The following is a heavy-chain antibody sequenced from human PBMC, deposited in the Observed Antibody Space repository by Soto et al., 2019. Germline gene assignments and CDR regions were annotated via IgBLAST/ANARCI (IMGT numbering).Heavy chain of an antibody. V-gene: IGHV1-18*01. J-gene: IGHJ4*02. CDR1: GYTFTSYD. D-gene: IGHD3-3*01. CDR3: ARYDFWSGYYGFEGFDY. Sequence: ASVKVSCKASGYTFTSYDISWVRQAPGQGLEWMGWISAYNGNTNYAQKLQGRVTMTTDTSTSTAYMELRSLRSDDTAVYYCARYDFWSGYYGFEGFDYWGQGTLVTVSS. CDR2: ISAYNGNT.